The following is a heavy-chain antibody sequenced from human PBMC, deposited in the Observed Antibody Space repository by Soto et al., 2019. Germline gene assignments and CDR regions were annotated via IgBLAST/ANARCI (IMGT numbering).Heavy chain of an antibody. Sequence: GGSLRLSCAASGFTFSNAWMNWVRQAPGKGLEWVGRIKSKTDGGTTDYAAPVKGRFTISRDDSKNTLYLQMNSLKTEDTAVYYCTTVLVNDSSGYYYPAYYYYGMDVWGQGTTVTVSS. CDR3: TTVLVNDSSGYYYPAYYYYGMDV. J-gene: IGHJ6*02. CDR1: GFTFSNAW. CDR2: IKSKTDGGTT. D-gene: IGHD3-22*01. V-gene: IGHV3-15*07.